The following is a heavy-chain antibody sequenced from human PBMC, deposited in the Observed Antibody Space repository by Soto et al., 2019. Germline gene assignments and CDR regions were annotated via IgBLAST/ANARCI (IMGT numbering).Heavy chain of an antibody. J-gene: IGHJ4*02. Sequence: QVQLVQSGAEVKKPGASVKVSCKASRYTFISYDINWVRQATGQGLEWMGWMNPKSANTGYAQNFEGRYNMTRNTSISTAYMELSSLRSEDTAVYYCARSPAWETTVTPYYFDYWGQGTLVTVSS. CDR2: MNPKSANT. D-gene: IGHD4-4*01. CDR3: ARSPAWETTVTPYYFDY. V-gene: IGHV1-8*01. CDR1: RYTFISYD.